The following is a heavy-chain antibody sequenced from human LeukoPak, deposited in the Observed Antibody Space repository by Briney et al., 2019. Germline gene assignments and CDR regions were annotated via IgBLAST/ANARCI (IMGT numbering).Heavy chain of an antibody. Sequence: GGSLRLSCAASGFTFSTYWMHWVRQAPGKGLVWVSRINTDGSTTGYADSVKGRFTISRDNAKNTLYLQMSSLRAEDTAVYYCARGTMIGEYWGQGTLVTVSS. CDR2: INTDGSTT. CDR1: GFTFSTYW. J-gene: IGHJ4*02. CDR3: ARGTMIGEY. V-gene: IGHV3-74*01. D-gene: IGHD3-10*02.